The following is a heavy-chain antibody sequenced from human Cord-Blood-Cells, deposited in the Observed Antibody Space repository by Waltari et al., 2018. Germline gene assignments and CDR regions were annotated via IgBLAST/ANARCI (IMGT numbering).Heavy chain of an antibody. Sequence: VQLPESGPGLVKPSGTLSLTCAVSGGSVSSSTWCSWVRQPPGKGLEWIGEIYHSGSTNYNPSLKSRVTISVDKSKNQFSLKLSSVTAADTAVYYCARFKGAARPCAFDIWGQGTMVTVSS. J-gene: IGHJ3*02. V-gene: IGHV4-4*02. CDR2: IYHSGST. D-gene: IGHD6-6*01. CDR1: GGSVSSSTW. CDR3: ARFKGAARPCAFDI.